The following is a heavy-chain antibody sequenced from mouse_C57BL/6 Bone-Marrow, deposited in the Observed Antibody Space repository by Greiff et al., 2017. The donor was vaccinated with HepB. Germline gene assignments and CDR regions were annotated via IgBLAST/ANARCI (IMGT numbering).Heavy chain of an antibody. D-gene: IGHD1-3*01. CDR3: ARSSYKGFAY. CDR1: GYTFTSYW. CDR2: IDPSDSYT. J-gene: IGHJ3*01. Sequence: QVQLQQPGAELVKPGASVKLSCKASGYTFTSYWMQWVKQRPGQGLEWIGEIDPSDSYTNYNQKFKGKATLTVDTSSSTAYMQLSSLTSEDSAVDYCARSSYKGFAYWGQGTLVTVSA. V-gene: IGHV1-50*01.